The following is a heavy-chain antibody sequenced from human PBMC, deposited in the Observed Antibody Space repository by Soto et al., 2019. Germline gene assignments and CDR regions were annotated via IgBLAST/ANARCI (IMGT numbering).Heavy chain of an antibody. CDR2: ISYSGSP. CDR3: ARAWDL. J-gene: IGHJ1*01. V-gene: IGHV4-30-4*01. CDR1: GVSFSRDYQ. Sequence: PXETLSLTCTVSGVSFSRDYQWIWIRQPPGKGLEWIGHISYSGSPYYHPSLRSRLSISVDTSKNQFSLKVKSVTAADTAVYYCARAWDLWGQGTLVTVSS. D-gene: IGHD1-26*01.